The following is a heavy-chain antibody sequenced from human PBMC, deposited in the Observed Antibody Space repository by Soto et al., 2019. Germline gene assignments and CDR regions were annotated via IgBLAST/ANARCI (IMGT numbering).Heavy chain of an antibody. V-gene: IGHV1-46*01. CDR3: ARGFCSGGSCYSAYSDAFDI. D-gene: IGHD2-15*01. Sequence: QVQLVQSGAEVKKPGASVKVSCKASGYTFTNYYIHWVRQAPGQGLEWMGTINPSGGSTTYAQKVQGRVTMPXXTXPSTVYMELGSLRFEDTAVYYCARGFCSGGSCYSAYSDAFDIWGQGTKVTVSS. J-gene: IGHJ3*02. CDR1: GYTFTNYY. CDR2: INPSGGST.